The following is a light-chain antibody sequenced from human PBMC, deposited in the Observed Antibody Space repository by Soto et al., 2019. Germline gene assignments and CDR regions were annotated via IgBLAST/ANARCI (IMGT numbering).Light chain of an antibody. V-gene: IGKV4-1*01. J-gene: IGKJ2*01. CDR3: QQYYSSPYT. Sequence: DIVMTQSPDSLAVSLGERATINCRSSQSVLYSSNNKNYLAWYQQRPRQPPKLLIDWASTRESGVPDRFNGSGTGTDFTLTVTSLQAEDVAVYYCQQYYSSPYTFGQGTKLEIK. CDR2: WAS. CDR1: QSVLYSSNNKNY.